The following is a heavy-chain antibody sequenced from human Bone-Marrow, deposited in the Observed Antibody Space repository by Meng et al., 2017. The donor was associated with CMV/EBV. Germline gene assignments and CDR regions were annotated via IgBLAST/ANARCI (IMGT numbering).Heavy chain of an antibody. CDR1: GFSLNSNGMG. V-gene: IGHV2-5*02. J-gene: IGHJ4*02. CDR3: AHRPTEGLFDY. CDR2: IYWDGDK. Sequence: QINFKESGPPLAKPTKALTLTCTFSGFSLNSNGMGVGWIRQPPGKALEWLALIYWDGDKRYSPSLKSRLTITKDTSNNQVVLTMTNMGPMDTATYFCAHRPTEGLFDYWGQGTLVTVSS.